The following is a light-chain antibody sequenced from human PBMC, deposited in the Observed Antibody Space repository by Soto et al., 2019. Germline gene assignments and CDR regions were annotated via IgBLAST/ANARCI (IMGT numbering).Light chain of an antibody. CDR1: QSISYY. CDR2: TTS. V-gene: IGKV1-39*01. CDR3: QQSYTTPWT. Sequence: DIQMTQSPSSLSASVGDRVTITCRASQSISYYLNWYQQKPGRAPRLLIYTTSSLQSGVPSKYSGSASGTDFTLTISSLQPEDFAPYYCQQSYTTPWTVGQGPKVEIK. J-gene: IGKJ1*01.